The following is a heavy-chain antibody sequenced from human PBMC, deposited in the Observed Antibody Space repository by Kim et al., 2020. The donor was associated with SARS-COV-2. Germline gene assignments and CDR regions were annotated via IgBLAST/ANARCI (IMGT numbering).Heavy chain of an antibody. J-gene: IGHJ6*02. CDR3: ARDQRDYDILTGYIRPVGYYGMDV. D-gene: IGHD3-9*01. CDR2: IYHSGST. Sequence: SETLSLTCAVSGGSISSSNWWSWVRQPPGKGLEWIGEIYHSGSTNYNPSLKSRVTISVDKSKNQFSLKLSSVTAADTAVYYCARDQRDYDILTGYIRPVGYYGMDVWGRGTTVTVSS. CDR1: GGSISSSNW. V-gene: IGHV4-4*02.